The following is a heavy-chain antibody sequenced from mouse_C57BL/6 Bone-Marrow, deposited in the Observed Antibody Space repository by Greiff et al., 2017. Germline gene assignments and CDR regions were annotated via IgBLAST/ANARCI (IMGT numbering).Heavy chain of an antibody. Sequence: QVQLQQPGAELVKPGASVKLSCKASGYTFTSYWMHWVKQRPGQGLEWIGEIDPSDSYTNYNQKFKGKSPLTVDKSSSTAYMQLSSLTAEDSAVYYCARKGVYDGYYFYYAMDYWGQGTSVTVSS. D-gene: IGHD2-3*01. J-gene: IGHJ4*01. V-gene: IGHV1-69*01. CDR2: IDPSDSYT. CDR3: ARKGVYDGYYFYYAMDY. CDR1: GYTFTSYW.